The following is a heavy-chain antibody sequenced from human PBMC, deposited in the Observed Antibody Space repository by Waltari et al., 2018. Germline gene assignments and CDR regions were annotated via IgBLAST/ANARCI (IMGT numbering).Heavy chain of an antibody. CDR3: ARLGGDPYFDY. Sequence: QVQLQESGPGLVKPSQTLSLTCTVSGGSISSGSSYWSWIRQPAGKGLEWIGRIYTSGSTNYNPSLKSRVTISVDTSKNQFSLKLSSVTAADTAVYYCARLGGDPYFDYWGQGTLVTVSS. J-gene: IGHJ4*02. CDR1: GGSISSGSSY. CDR2: IYTSGST. D-gene: IGHD4-17*01. V-gene: IGHV4-61*02.